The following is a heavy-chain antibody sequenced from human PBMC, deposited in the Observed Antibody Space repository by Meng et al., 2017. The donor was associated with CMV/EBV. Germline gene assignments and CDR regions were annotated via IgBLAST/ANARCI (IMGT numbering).Heavy chain of an antibody. Sequence: GESLKISCAASGFTFSSYAMSWVRQAPGKGLEWVSAISGSGGSTYYADSVKGRFTISRDNSKNTLYLQMNSLRAEDTAVYYCASMSSSGDHWGQGTLVTVSS. CDR1: GFTFSSYA. V-gene: IGHV3-23*01. D-gene: IGHD6-6*01. CDR2: ISGSGGST. CDR3: ASMSSSGDH. J-gene: IGHJ4*02.